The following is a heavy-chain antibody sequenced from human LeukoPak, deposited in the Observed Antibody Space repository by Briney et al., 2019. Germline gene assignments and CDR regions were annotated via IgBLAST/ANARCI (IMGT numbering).Heavy chain of an antibody. Sequence: ASVKVSCKASGYTFTSHYMHWVRQAPGQGLEWMGIINPSGGSTSYAQKFQGGVTMTRDTSTSTVYMELSSLRSEDTAVYYCARGGEWLDAFDIWGQGTMVTVSS. J-gene: IGHJ3*02. V-gene: IGHV1-46*01. CDR2: INPSGGST. CDR1: GYTFTSHY. D-gene: IGHD5-12*01. CDR3: ARGGEWLDAFDI.